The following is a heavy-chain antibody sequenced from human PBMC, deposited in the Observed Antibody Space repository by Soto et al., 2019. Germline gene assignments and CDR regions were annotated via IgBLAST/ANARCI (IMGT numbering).Heavy chain of an antibody. CDR2: ISSNIYDGTT. D-gene: IGHD2-15*01. CDR1: GFTFGDYA. CDR3: TRVSPDCSDGSCYPLN. J-gene: IGHJ4*02. V-gene: IGHV3-49*03. Sequence: GSLRLSCMASGFTFGDYAISWFRQAPGGGLQWVSFISSNIYDGTTEYAASVEGRFTISRDDSNTIAYLQMNSLKIEDTCVYYCTRVSPDCSDGSCYPLNWGQGTLVTVSS.